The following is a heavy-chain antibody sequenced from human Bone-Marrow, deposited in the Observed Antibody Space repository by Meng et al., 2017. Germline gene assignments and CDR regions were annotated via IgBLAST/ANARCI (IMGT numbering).Heavy chain of an antibody. J-gene: IGHJ4*02. D-gene: IGHD3-22*01. V-gene: IGHV4-34*01. Sequence: GLCTPSETLALPWAFYGGAFRGYSWSWIRQPPGKGLEWIGEINHSESNNSNQSLKSRVTISVDTSKNQFSLKLSSVTAAETAVYYCARDNTMIGSFDYWGQGTLVTVSS. CDR2: INHSESN. CDR1: GGAFRGYS. CDR3: ARDNTMIGSFDY.